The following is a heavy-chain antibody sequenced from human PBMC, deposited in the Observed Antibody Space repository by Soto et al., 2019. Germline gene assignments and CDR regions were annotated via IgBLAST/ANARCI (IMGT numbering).Heavy chain of an antibody. Sequence: PSETLSLTCAVYGGSFSGHHWSWIRQPPGKGPEWIGEINHSGSTDHNPSLKSRVTMSVDTSKNQFSLKLSSVTAADTAVYHCARSSSGIGCDYWGQGTLVTVSS. J-gene: IGHJ4*02. CDR3: ARSSSGIGCDY. CDR2: INHSGST. CDR1: GGSFSGHH. V-gene: IGHV4-34*01. D-gene: IGHD3-10*01.